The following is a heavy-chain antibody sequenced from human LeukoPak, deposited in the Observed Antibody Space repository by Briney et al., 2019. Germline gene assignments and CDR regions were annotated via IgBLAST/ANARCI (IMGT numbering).Heavy chain of an antibody. V-gene: IGHV4-34*01. CDR1: GGSFSGYY. CDR2: INHSGST. J-gene: IGHJ6*02. D-gene: IGHD3-10*01. Sequence: PETLSLTCAVYGGSFSGYYWSWIRQPPGKGLEWIGEINHSGSTNYNPSLKSRVTISVDTSKNQFSLKLSSVTAADTAVYYCARGVTGVRGVIITPAYGMDVWGQGTTVTVSS. CDR3: ARGVTGVRGVIITPAYGMDV.